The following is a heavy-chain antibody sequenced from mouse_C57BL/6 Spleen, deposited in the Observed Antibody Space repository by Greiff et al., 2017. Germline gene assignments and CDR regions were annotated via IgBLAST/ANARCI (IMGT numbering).Heavy chain of an antibody. V-gene: IGHV1-4*01. D-gene: IGHD1-1*01. CDR2: INPSSGYT. J-gene: IGHJ4*01. CDR1: GYTFTSYS. CDR3: ARRYYGSRPSYAMDY. Sequence: QVQLQQSGAELARPGASVKMSCKASGYTFTSYSMHWVKQRPGQGLEWIGYINPSSGYTKYNQKFKDKATLTADKSSSTAYMQLSSLTSEDSAVYYCARRYYGSRPSYAMDYWGQGTSVTVSS.